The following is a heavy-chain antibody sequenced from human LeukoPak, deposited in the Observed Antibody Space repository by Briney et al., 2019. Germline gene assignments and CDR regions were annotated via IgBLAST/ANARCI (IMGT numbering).Heavy chain of an antibody. V-gene: IGHV3-74*01. CDR3: ARVPGSLSPFDY. J-gene: IGHJ4*02. D-gene: IGHD1-26*01. CDR1: GFTFSSHG. Sequence: GGSLRLSCAASGFTFSSHGMHWVRQAPGKGLVCVSRINSDGSSTSYADSVKGRFTISRDNAKNTLYLQVNSLRAEDTAVYYCARVPGSLSPFDYWGQGILVTVSS. CDR2: INSDGSST.